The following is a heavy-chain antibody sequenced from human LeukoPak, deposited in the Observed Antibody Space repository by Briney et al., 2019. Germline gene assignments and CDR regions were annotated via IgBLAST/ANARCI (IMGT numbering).Heavy chain of an antibody. CDR1: GFTVSSNY. V-gene: IGHV3-53*01. J-gene: IGHJ4*02. CDR2: IYSGGST. CDR3: AGETHITMIEY. D-gene: IGHD3-22*01. Sequence: PGGSLRLSCAASGFTVSSNYMSWVRQAPGKGLEWVSVIYSGGSTYYADSVKGRFTISRDNSKNTLYLQMNSLRAEDTAVYYCAGETHITMIEYWGQGTLVTVSS.